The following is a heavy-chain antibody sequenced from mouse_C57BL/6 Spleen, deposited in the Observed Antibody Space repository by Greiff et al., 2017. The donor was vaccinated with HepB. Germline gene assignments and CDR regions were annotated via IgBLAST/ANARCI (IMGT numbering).Heavy chain of an antibody. Sequence: QVQLKESGPELVKPGASVKISCKASGYAFSSSWMNWVKQRPGKGLEWIGRIYPGDGDTNYNGKFKGKATLTADKSSSTAYMQLSSLTSEDSAVYFCARSPYDYDDGYAMDYWGQGTSVTVSS. CDR1: GYAFSSSW. D-gene: IGHD2-4*01. V-gene: IGHV1-82*01. CDR2: IYPGDGDT. J-gene: IGHJ4*01. CDR3: ARSPYDYDDGYAMDY.